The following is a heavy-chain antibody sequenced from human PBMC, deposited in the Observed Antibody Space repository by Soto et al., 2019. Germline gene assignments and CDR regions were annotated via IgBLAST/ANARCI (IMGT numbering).Heavy chain of an antibody. CDR2: INWKSCSI. CDR1: GFTFDDYP. CDR3: GKDESINWYSGHFRH. J-gene: IGHJ1*01. Sequence: PGGSLRLSCAASGFTFDDYPMHWVRQVPGKGLDRGSGINWKSCSIGYGDSVKGRFAISRDTAKNSLHLQLNSLSAEDTAFYYCGKDESINWYSGHFRHWGQGT. D-gene: IGHD6-13*01. V-gene: IGHV3-9*01.